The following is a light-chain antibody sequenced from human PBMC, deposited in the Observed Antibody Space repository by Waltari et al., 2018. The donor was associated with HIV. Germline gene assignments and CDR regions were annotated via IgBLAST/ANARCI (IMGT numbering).Light chain of an antibody. J-gene: IGKJ2*01. CDR1: QSVPSSH. CDR2: DAA. CDR3: HQYGGTPRT. Sequence: EIVLTQSPGTLSLSPVERATLSCRSSQSVPSSHLAWYQQRPGPAPGLLISDAAKRATGIPDRFSGSGSGTDFTLTVSRLEPEDFAVYYCHQYGGTPRTFGQGTKLEIK. V-gene: IGKV3-20*01.